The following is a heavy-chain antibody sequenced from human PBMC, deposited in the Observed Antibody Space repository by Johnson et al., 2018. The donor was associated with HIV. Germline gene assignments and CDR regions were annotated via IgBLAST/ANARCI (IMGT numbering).Heavy chain of an antibody. CDR3: ATEAGIELWLIDAFDL. Sequence: QVLLVESGGGVVQPGGSLRLSCAASGFIFSDYYMTWIRQAPGKGLESISYISSSGRTIYYADSVKGRFTMSRDNAKKSLYLQMNSLKTEDTAVYYCATEAGIELWLIDAFDLWGQGTMVTVSS. J-gene: IGHJ3*01. D-gene: IGHD5-18*01. CDR1: GFIFSDYY. V-gene: IGHV3-11*01. CDR2: ISSSGRTI.